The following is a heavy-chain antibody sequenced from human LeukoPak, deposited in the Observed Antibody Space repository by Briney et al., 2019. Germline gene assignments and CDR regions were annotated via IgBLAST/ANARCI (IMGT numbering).Heavy chain of an antibody. V-gene: IGHV3-30*04. CDR3: ARDAYYCGSGSYLGTFDY. Sequence: GGSLRLSCAASGFTFSSYAMHWVRQAPGKGLEWVAVISYDGSNKYYADSVKGRFTISRDNSKNTLYLQMNSLGAEDTAVYYCARDAYYCGSGSYLGTFDYWGQGTLVTVSS. J-gene: IGHJ4*02. CDR1: GFTFSSYA. CDR2: ISYDGSNK. D-gene: IGHD3-10*01.